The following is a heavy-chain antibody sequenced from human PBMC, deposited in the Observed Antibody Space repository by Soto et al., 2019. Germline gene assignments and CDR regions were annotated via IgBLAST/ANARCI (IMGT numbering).Heavy chain of an antibody. CDR2: IYPGDSDT. Sequence: GESLKISCKGSGYTFTDYWIGWVRQLPGKGLEWMGIIYPGDSDTRYSPSFQGHVTITVDKSTSTAYLQWNSLRAEDTAVYYCARALGYSYGTTLKNYGMDVWGQGTTVTVSS. J-gene: IGHJ6*02. D-gene: IGHD5-18*01. CDR1: GYTFTDYW. V-gene: IGHV5-51*01. CDR3: ARALGYSYGTTLKNYGMDV.